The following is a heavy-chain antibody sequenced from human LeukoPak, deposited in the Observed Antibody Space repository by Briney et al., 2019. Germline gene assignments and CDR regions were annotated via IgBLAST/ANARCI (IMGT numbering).Heavy chain of an antibody. CDR2: INPNSGVT. CDR3: ARVHGDPDDY. D-gene: IGHD4-17*01. Sequence: ASVRVSCKASGDTFTGYYMHWVRQAPGQGLEWMGWINPNSGVTNYAQKFQGSVTMTRDTSISTAYMELSRLTSDYTAVYYCARVHGDPDDYWGQGTLVTASS. V-gene: IGHV1-2*02. CDR1: GDTFTGYY. J-gene: IGHJ4*02.